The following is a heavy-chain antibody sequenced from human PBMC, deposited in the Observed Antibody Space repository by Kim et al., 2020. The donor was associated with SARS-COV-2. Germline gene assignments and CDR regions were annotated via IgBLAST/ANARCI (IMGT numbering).Heavy chain of an antibody. CDR3: VRDHQYSIDY. Sequence: SQTLSLTCVISGDSVSSDSAAWNWIRQSPSRGLEWLGRTYYRAKWYYDYADSVKSRITINPDTSKNQFSMQLKSVTPEDTAMYYCVRDHQYSIDYWGQGTLVTVSS. D-gene: IGHD5-12*01. CDR2: TYYRAKWYY. V-gene: IGHV6-1*01. J-gene: IGHJ4*02. CDR1: GDSVSSDSAA.